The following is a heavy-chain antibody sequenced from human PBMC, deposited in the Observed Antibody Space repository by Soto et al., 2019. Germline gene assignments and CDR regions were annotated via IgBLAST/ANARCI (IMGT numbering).Heavy chain of an antibody. V-gene: IGHV3-30-3*01. Sequence: QVQLVESGGGVVQPGRSLRLSCAASGFTFSNYARHWVRQAPGKGLEWVAVISYDGSNKYYADFVKGRFTISRDNSKNTLYLQMNRLRAEDTAVYYCARRPVTYYFDYWGQGTLVTVSS. CDR1: GFTFSNYA. D-gene: IGHD4-17*01. CDR3: ARRPVTYYFDY. CDR2: ISYDGSNK. J-gene: IGHJ4*02.